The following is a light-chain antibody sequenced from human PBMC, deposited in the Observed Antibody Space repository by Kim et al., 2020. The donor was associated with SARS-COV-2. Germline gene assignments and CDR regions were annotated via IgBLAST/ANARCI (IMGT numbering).Light chain of an antibody. CDR1: QSVSTD. CDR2: DAS. CDR3: LQRNHWPLT. J-gene: IGKJ4*01. Sequence: TPGAAPTHSCRAMQSVSTDLSCYQRTPGQAPRLLISDASDRATGIPARFGGSGFGTDFTLTISSLEPEDSAVYYCLQRNHWPLTFGGGTKVDIK. V-gene: IGKV3-11*01.